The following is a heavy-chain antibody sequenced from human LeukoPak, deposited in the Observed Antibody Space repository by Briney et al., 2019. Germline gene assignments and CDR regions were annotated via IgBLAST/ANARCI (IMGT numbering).Heavy chain of an antibody. CDR2: ISSTSSYI. CDR3: ARAWFGERTVDY. J-gene: IGHJ4*02. D-gene: IGHD3-10*01. CDR1: GFTFSSYS. Sequence: GGSLRLSCAASGFTFSSYSMSWARQAPGKGLEWVSLISSTSSYINYADSVKGRFTISRDNAKNSLYLQMNSLRAEDTAMYYCARAWFGERTVDYWGQGTLVTVSS. V-gene: IGHV3-21*01.